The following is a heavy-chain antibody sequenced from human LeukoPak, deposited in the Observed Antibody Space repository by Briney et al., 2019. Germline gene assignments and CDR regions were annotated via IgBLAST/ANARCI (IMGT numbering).Heavy chain of an antibody. CDR1: GGSISSYS. V-gene: IGHV4-59*01. J-gene: IGHJ4*02. CDR3: ARTPRCSGGSCYWDFDY. Sequence: SETLSLTCTVSGGSISSYSWSWIRQPPGKGLEWIGYIYYSGSTNYNPSLKSRVTISVDTSKNQFSLKLSSVTAADTAVYYCARTPRCSGGSCYWDFDYWGQGTLVTVSS. CDR2: IYYSGST. D-gene: IGHD2-15*01.